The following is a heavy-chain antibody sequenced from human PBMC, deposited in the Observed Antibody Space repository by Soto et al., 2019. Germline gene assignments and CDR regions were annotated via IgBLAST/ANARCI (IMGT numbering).Heavy chain of an antibody. D-gene: IGHD6-13*01. Sequence: EVQLVQSGAEVKKPGESLKISCKGSGYSFTSYWIGWVRQMPGKGLEWMGIIYPGDSDTRYSPSFQGQVTISADKSISTAYLQRSRLKASDTGMYYCARRAAAASDQYYYYYYGMDVWGQVTTVTVSS. CDR3: ARRAAAASDQYYYYYYGMDV. V-gene: IGHV5-51*01. CDR1: GYSFTSYW. CDR2: IYPGDSDT. J-gene: IGHJ6*02.